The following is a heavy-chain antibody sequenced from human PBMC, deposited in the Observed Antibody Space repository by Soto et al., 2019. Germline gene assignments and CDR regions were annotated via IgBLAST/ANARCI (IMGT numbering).Heavy chain of an antibody. CDR2: IYYSGST. V-gene: IGHV4-30-4*01. CDR1: GGSISSGDYY. D-gene: IGHD3-10*01. CDR3: AREGDAFGAPFDY. Sequence: QVQLQESGPGLVKSSQTLSLTCTVSGGSISSGDYYWSWIRQPPGKGLEWIGYIYYSGSTYYNPSLKRRVTISIDTCKNQFSLKLRSVTAADTAVYYCAREGDAFGAPFDYWGQGTLVTVSS. J-gene: IGHJ4*02.